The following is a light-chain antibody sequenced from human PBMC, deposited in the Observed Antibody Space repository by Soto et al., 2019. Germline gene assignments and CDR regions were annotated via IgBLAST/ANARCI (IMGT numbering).Light chain of an antibody. J-gene: IGKJ1*01. CDR3: QQYDNWPRT. CDR1: QSVRSN. Sequence: EKVMTQSPATLSVSPGERATLSCRASQSVRSNLAWYQQKPGQPPRLLIYDASTRATCIPSRFSGSGSGTEFTLTISSLKSEDFAVYYCQQYDNWPRTSGQGTKVDIK. V-gene: IGKV3-15*01. CDR2: DAS.